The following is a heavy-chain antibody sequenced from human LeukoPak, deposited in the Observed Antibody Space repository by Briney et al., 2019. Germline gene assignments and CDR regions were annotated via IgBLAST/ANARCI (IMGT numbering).Heavy chain of an antibody. J-gene: IGHJ4*02. D-gene: IGHD4-17*01. CDR2: IIPIFGTA. CDR3: AKELTVTTRKGPFDY. Sequence: GASVKVSCKASGGTFSSYAISWVRQAPGQGLEWMGGIIPIFGTANYAQKFQGRVTITTDESTSTAYMELSSLRSEDTAVYYCAKELTVTTRKGPFDYWGQGTLVTVSS. CDR1: GGTFSSYA. V-gene: IGHV1-69*05.